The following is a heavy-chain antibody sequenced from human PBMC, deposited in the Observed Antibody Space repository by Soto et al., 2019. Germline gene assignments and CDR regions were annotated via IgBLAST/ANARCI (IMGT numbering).Heavy chain of an antibody. Sequence: PGGSLRLSCAASGFTISSYAMSWVRQAPGKGLEWVSAISGSGGSTYYADSVKGRFTISRDNSKNTLYLQMNSLRAEDTAVYYCAKDLYYYDSSGLDLYYFDYWGQGTLVTVSS. CDR2: ISGSGGST. CDR3: AKDLYYYDSSGLDLYYFDY. V-gene: IGHV3-23*01. CDR1: GFTISSYA. D-gene: IGHD3-22*01. J-gene: IGHJ4*02.